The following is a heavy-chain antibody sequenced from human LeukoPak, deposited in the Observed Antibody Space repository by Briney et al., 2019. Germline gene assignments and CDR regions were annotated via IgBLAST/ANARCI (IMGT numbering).Heavy chain of an antibody. D-gene: IGHD2-2*01. Sequence: SVKVSCKASGGTFSSYAISWVRQAPGQGLEWMGGIIPIFGTANYAQKFQGGVTITTDESTSTAYMELSSLRSEDTAVYYCARHVVPADITTYYYYYYGMDVWGQGTTVTVSS. CDR2: IIPIFGTA. CDR1: GGTFSSYA. V-gene: IGHV1-69*05. CDR3: ARHVVPADITTYYYYYYGMDV. J-gene: IGHJ6*02.